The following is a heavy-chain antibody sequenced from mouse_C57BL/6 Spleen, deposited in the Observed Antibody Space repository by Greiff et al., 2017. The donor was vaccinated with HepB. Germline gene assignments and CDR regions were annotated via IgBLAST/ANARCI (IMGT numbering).Heavy chain of an antibody. CDR2: IDPETGGT. CDR1: GYTFTDYE. V-gene: IGHV1-15*01. CDR3: TRRGITTVVAPDV. Sequence: VQLVESGAELVRPGASVTLSCKASGYTFTDYEMHWVKQTPVHGLEWIGAIDPETGGTAYNQKFKGKAILTADKSSSTAYMELRSLTSEDSAVYYCTRRGITTVVAPDVWGTGTTVTVSS. D-gene: IGHD1-1*01. J-gene: IGHJ1*03.